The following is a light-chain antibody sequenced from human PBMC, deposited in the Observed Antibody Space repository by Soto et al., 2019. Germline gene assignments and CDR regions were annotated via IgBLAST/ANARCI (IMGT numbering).Light chain of an antibody. CDR3: SSYAGSNNVV. Sequence: QSALTQPPSAPGSPGQSVTISCTGTSSDVGGYNYVSWYQQHPGKAPKLMIYEVSKRPSGVPDRVSGSKSGNTASLTVSGLQAEDEAAYCCSSYAGSNNVVFGGGTTLTVL. CDR2: EVS. V-gene: IGLV2-8*01. CDR1: SSDVGGYNY. J-gene: IGLJ2*01.